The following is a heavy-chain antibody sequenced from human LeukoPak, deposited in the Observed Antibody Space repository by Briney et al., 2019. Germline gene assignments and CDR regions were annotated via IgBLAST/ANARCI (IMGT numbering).Heavy chain of an antibody. V-gene: IGHV3-23*01. CDR3: AKSGRGVVVVITILDY. CDR2: HSGSGGSV. CDR1: WFTFRCLA. D-gene: IGHD3-22*01. Sequence: LWSGVSWFTFRCLAVRCILKAKGKGGECVSAHSGSGGSVYYADSVTGRFTISRVNAKNTLYLQMNPLRAEDTAVYYCAKSGRGVVVVITILDYWGQGTLVTVSS. J-gene: IGHJ4*02.